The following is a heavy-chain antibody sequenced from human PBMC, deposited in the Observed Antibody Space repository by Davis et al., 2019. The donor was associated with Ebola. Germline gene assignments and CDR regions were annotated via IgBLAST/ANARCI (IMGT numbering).Heavy chain of an antibody. CDR1: GYSFSSNW. V-gene: IGHV5-51*01. CDR2: IYPGDSDT. D-gene: IGHD6-13*01. Sequence: GESLKISCKASGYSFSSNWIGWVRQMPGKGLEWVGIIYPGDSDTKYSPSFQGQVTISADKSISTAYLQWSSLKASDTAMYYCAKLSSSSWFHGMDVWGQGTTVSVSS. J-gene: IGHJ6*02. CDR3: AKLSSSSWFHGMDV.